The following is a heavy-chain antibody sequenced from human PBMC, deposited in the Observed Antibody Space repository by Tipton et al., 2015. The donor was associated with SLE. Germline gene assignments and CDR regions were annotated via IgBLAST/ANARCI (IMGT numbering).Heavy chain of an antibody. Sequence: TLSLTCAVYGGSFSGYYWSWIRQPPGKGLEWIGEINHSGSTNYNPSLKSRVTISVDTSKNQFSLKLSSVTAADTAVYYRARVPRSGSYTQPDWGQGTLVTVSS. J-gene: IGHJ4*02. D-gene: IGHD1-26*01. CDR1: GGSFSGYY. V-gene: IGHV4-34*01. CDR2: INHSGST. CDR3: ARVPRSGSYTQPD.